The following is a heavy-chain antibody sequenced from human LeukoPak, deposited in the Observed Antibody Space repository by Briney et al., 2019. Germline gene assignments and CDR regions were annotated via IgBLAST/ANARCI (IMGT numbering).Heavy chain of an antibody. V-gene: IGHV5-51*01. Sequence: RESLKISCKGSGYSFSNFWIGWVRQMPGKGLERMGIMYPGDSSVRYSPSFQGQVTISADTSSNTAYLQWSSLKASDTAMYYCARYCGGDCRGGYFDYWGQGTLVTVSS. CDR2: MYPGDSSV. CDR3: ARYCGGDCRGGYFDY. J-gene: IGHJ4*02. CDR1: GYSFSNFW. D-gene: IGHD2-21*02.